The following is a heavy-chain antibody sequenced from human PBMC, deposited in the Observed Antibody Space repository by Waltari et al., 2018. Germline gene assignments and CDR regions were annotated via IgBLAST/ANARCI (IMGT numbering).Heavy chain of an antibody. V-gene: IGHV3-48*04. Sequence: EVQLVESGGGLAQPGGSLRLPCAASGFTLRSYSMNWVRQAPGKGLEWLSYISGSSFTIYYADSVKGRFTISRDNAENSVYLQMNSLRAEDTAVYYCARDVGYCSGGSCPAMDVWGKGTTVTISS. J-gene: IGHJ6*04. CDR2: ISGSSFTI. D-gene: IGHD2-15*01. CDR3: ARDVGYCSGGSCPAMDV. CDR1: GFTLRSYS.